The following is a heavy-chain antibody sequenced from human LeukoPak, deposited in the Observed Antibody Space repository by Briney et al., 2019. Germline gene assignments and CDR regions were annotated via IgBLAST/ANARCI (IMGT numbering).Heavy chain of an antibody. CDR3: ARDSPVSTRPFDI. Sequence: PGGSLRLSCSASGFTFSYYAMHWVRRAAGKGLEFVSGISSNGGSTYYADSLKGRFTVSRDNSNNTLYLQMSSLRAEDTAIYYCARDSPVSTRPFDIWGQGTMVTVSS. J-gene: IGHJ3*02. CDR2: ISSNGGST. V-gene: IGHV3-64D*09. CDR1: GFTFSYYA. D-gene: IGHD2-2*01.